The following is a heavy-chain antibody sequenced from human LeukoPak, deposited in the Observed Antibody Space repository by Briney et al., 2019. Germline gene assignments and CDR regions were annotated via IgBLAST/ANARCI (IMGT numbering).Heavy chain of an antibody. D-gene: IGHD6-19*01. CDR1: GFTFSSYA. CDR2: ISYDGSNK. Sequence: GGSLRLPCAASGFTFSSYAMHWVRQAPGKGLEWVAVISYDGSNKYYADSVKGRFTISRDNSKNTLYLQMNSLRAEDTAVYYCARVIAVAATRGAFDIWGQGTMVTVSS. V-gene: IGHV3-30-3*01. CDR3: ARVIAVAATRGAFDI. J-gene: IGHJ3*02.